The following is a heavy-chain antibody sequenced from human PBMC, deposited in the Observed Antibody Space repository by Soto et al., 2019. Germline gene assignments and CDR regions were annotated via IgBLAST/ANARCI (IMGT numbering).Heavy chain of an antibody. V-gene: IGHV4-31*03. CDR3: ARVGYSSSSGIFDY. D-gene: IGHD6-6*01. Sequence: SETLSLTCTVSGGSISSGGYNWSWIRQHPGKGLEWIGYIYYSGSTYYNPSLKSRVTISVDTSKNQFSLKLSSVTAADTAVYYCARVGYSSSSGIFDYWGQGTLVTVSS. CDR1: GGSISSGGYN. CDR2: IYYSGST. J-gene: IGHJ4*02.